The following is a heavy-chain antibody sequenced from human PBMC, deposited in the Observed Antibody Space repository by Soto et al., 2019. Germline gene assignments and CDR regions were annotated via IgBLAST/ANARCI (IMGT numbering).Heavy chain of an antibody. CDR1: GGSISSGGYY. CDR3: ARVPYIAAAGTLRFLFDY. V-gene: IGHV4-31*03. Sequence: SETLSLTCTVSGGSISSGGYYWSWIRQHPGKGLEWIGYIYYSGSTYYNPSLKSRVTISVDTSKNQFSLKLSSVTAADTAVYYCARVPYIAAAGTLRFLFDYWGQGTRVTVSS. D-gene: IGHD6-13*01. CDR2: IYYSGST. J-gene: IGHJ4*02.